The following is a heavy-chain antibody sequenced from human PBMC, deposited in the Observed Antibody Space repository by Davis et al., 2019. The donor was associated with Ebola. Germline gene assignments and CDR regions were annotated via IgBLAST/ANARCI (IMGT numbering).Heavy chain of an antibody. V-gene: IGHV5-51*01. CDR3: ARQGAMANGEGDY. D-gene: IGHD2-8*01. J-gene: IGHJ4*02. CDR2: IYPDDSDT. CDR1: GFTFTSHW. Sequence: GESLKISCQGSGFTFTSHWIIWVRQMPGKGLELVGIIYPDDSDTRYSPSFQGQVTISADKSISTAYLQWSSLKASDTAMYYCARQGAMANGEGDYWGQGTLVTVSS.